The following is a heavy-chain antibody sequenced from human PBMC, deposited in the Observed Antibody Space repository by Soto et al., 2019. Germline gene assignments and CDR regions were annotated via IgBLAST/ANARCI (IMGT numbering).Heavy chain of an antibody. D-gene: IGHD2-21*02. CDR1: GGSLSSGDYY. J-gene: IGHJ4*02. Sequence: QVQLQESGPGLVKPSQTLSLTCAVSGGSLSSGDYYWTWIRQHPGKGLEWIGYIYYTGSADYNPSLKGRVTMSVDTSKDQFSLKLNSVTAADTAVYYCARVGTVTAFDCWGQGTLVTVSS. CDR2: IYYTGSA. V-gene: IGHV4-31*11. CDR3: ARVGTVTAFDC.